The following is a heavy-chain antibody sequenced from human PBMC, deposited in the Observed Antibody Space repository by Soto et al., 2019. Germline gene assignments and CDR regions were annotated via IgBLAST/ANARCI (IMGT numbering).Heavy chain of an antibody. CDR1: GFTFSSYA. CDR2: ISYDGSNK. D-gene: IGHD2-15*01. J-gene: IGHJ4*02. Sequence: QVQLVESGGGVVQPGRSLRLSCAASGFTFSSYAMHWVRQAPGKGLEWVAVISYDGSNKYYADSVKGRFTISRDNSKNPLYLQMHSLRGGGTAVYYCARGNGGGYCSGGSCYSSDYWGQGTLVTVSS. V-gene: IGHV3-30-3*01. CDR3: ARGNGGGYCSGGSCYSSDY.